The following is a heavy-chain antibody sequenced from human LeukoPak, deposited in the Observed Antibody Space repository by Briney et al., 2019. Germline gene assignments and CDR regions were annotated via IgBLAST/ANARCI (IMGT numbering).Heavy chain of an antibody. CDR1: GYTFTSYY. Sequence: ASVKVSCKASGYTFTSYYMYWVRQAPGQGLEWMGIINPSGGSTSYAQKFQGRVTMTRDTSTSTVYMELSSLRSEDMAVYYCARGDYDFWSGYYTGSGYFDYWGQGTLVTVSS. CDR2: INPSGGST. J-gene: IGHJ4*02. D-gene: IGHD3-3*01. V-gene: IGHV1-46*03. CDR3: ARGDYDFWSGYYTGSGYFDY.